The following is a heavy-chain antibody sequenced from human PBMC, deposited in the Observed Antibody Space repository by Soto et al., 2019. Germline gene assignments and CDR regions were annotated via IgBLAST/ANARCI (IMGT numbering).Heavy chain of an antibody. CDR2: IGPETGAT. V-gene: IGHV1-2*02. CDR3: GRGRSGQIVVFY. J-gene: IGHJ4*02. D-gene: IGHD1-26*01. CDR1: GYTFTGHY. Sequence: ASVKVSCKASGYTFTGHYIHWVRQAPEQGPEWMGEIGPETGATRYAQKFQGRVTMTRDMSITTVYMELNNLGPDDTAVYYCGRGRSGQIVVFYWGQGTPVTVSS.